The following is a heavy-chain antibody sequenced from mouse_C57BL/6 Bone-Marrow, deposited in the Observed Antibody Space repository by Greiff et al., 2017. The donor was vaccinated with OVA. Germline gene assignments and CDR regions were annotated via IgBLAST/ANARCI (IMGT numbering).Heavy chain of an antibody. D-gene: IGHD1-1*01. CDR1: GYTFTSYG. V-gene: IGHV1-81*01. CDR3: ARGVHYSSSPWLAY. CDR2: IYPRSGNT. Sequence: QVQLQQSGAELARPGASVKLSCKASGYTFTSYGIRWVKQRTGQGLEWIGEIYPRSGNTYYNEKFKGKATLTADKSSSTAYMELRSLTSEDSAVYVFARGVHYSSSPWLAYWGQGTLVTVSA. J-gene: IGHJ3*01.